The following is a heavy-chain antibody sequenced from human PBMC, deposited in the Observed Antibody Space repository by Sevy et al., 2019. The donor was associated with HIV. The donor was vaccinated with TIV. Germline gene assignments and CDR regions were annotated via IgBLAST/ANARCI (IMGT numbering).Heavy chain of an antibody. CDR2: ISHDEINI. J-gene: IGHJ5*01. CDR3: AKGGPGYNYGPGDDS. V-gene: IGHV3-30*18. CDR1: GFTFSTYG. D-gene: IGHD5-18*01. Sequence: GGSLRLSCAASGFTFSTYGMHWVRQAPGKGLEWVAGISHDEINIYYADSVKGRFTISRDNSKNTLSLQMNSLRSEDTAVYFCAKGGPGYNYGPGDDSWGRGTLVTVSS.